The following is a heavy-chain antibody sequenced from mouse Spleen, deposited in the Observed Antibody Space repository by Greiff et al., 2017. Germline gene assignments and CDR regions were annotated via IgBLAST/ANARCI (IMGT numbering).Heavy chain of an antibody. Sequence: EVKLMESGGGLVQPGGSLKLSCAASGFTFSDYYMYWVRQTPEKRLEWVAYISNGGGSTYYPDTVKGRFTISRDNAKNTLYLQMSRLKSEDTAMYYCARLVDYYGSSYYAMDYWGQGTSVTVSS. CDR3: ARLVDYYGSSYYAMDY. J-gene: IGHJ4*01. CDR2: ISNGGGST. V-gene: IGHV5-12*01. D-gene: IGHD1-1*01. CDR1: GFTFSDYY.